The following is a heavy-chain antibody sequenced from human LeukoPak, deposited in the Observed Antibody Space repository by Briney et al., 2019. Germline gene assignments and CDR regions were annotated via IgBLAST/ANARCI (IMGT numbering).Heavy chain of an antibody. D-gene: IGHD3-22*01. J-gene: IGHJ4*02. Sequence: PGGSLRLSCAGSGFTFSSDAMSWVRQAPGKGLEWVSGISASGTTTFYADSVRGRFTISRDNSKNTLFLQMNGLRAEDTAVYYCAKAGWSSGYSSLDYWGQGTLLTVSS. V-gene: IGHV3-23*01. CDR3: AKAGWSSGYSSLDY. CDR1: GFTFSSDA. CDR2: ISASGTTT.